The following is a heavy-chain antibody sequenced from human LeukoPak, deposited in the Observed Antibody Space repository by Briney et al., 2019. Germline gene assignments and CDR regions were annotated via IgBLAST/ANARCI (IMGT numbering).Heavy chain of an antibody. D-gene: IGHD3-16*02. Sequence: SETLSLTCTVSGGSISSGGYYWSWIRKHPGKGLEWIGYIYYSGSTYYNPSLKSRVTISVDTSKNQFSLKLSSVTAADTAVYYCARARMITFGGVIASRYFNYWGQGTLVTVSS. J-gene: IGHJ4*02. V-gene: IGHV4-31*03. CDR1: GGSISSGGYY. CDR3: ARARMITFGGVIASRYFNY. CDR2: IYYSGST.